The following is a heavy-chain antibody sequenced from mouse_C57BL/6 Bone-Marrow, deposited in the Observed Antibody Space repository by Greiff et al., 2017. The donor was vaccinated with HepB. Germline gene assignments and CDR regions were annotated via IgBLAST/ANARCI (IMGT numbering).Heavy chain of an antibody. Sequence: QVQLKQPGAELVMPGASVKLSCKASGYTFTSYWMHWVKQRPGQGLEWIGEIDPSDSYTNYNQKFKGKSTLTVDKSSSTAYMQLSSLTSEDSAAYYCARSSYYGSSYCWYFDVWGTGTTVTVSS. J-gene: IGHJ1*03. D-gene: IGHD1-1*01. CDR3: ARSSYYGSSYCWYFDV. CDR2: IDPSDSYT. V-gene: IGHV1-69*01. CDR1: GYTFTSYW.